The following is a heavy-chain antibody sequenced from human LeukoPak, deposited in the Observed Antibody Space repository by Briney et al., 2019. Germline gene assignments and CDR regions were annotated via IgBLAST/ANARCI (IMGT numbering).Heavy chain of an antibody. V-gene: IGHV3-11*01. CDR3: ARDDSYGTYYYYYGMDV. J-gene: IGHJ6*02. CDR1: GFTFSDYY. D-gene: IGHD5-18*01. CDR2: ISSSGSTI. Sequence: GGSLRLSCAASGFTFSDYYMSWIRQAPGKGLEWVSYISSSGSTIYYADSVKGRFTISRDNAKNSLYLQMNSLRAEDTAVYYCARDDSYGTYYYYYGMDVWGQGTTVTVSS.